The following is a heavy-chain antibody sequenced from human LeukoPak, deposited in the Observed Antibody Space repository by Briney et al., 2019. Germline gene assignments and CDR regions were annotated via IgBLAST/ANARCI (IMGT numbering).Heavy chain of an antibody. CDR3: ARGLAVTARGSFDI. CDR2: IKQDESEK. J-gene: IGHJ3*02. CDR1: GFTFSRYW. Sequence: PGGFLRLSCAASGFTFSRYWITWVRQAPGKGLEWVANIKQDESEKYYVDSVKGRFTISRDNAKNSLYLQMNSLRAEDTAVYYCARGLAVTARGSFDIWGQGTMVTVSS. V-gene: IGHV3-7*03. D-gene: IGHD6-19*01.